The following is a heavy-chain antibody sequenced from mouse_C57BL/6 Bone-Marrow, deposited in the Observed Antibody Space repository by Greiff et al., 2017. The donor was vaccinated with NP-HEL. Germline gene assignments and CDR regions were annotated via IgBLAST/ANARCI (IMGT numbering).Heavy chain of an antibody. D-gene: IGHD2-13*01. Sequence: QVTLKVCGPGILQPSQTLSLTCSFSGFSLSTFGMGVGWIRQPSGKGLEWLAHIWWADDTYYNPALKSRLPTSKDTSKNQVFLTIANVDTADTATYYCARIGDLFRFAYWGQGTLVTVSA. CDR1: GFSLSTFGMG. CDR3: ARIGDLFRFAY. CDR2: IWWADDT. J-gene: IGHJ3*01. V-gene: IGHV8-8*01.